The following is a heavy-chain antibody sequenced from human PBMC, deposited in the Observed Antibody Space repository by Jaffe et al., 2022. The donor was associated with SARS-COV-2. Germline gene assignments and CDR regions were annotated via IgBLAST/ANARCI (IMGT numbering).Heavy chain of an antibody. J-gene: IGHJ5*02. V-gene: IGHV4-30-4*01. Sequence: QVQLQESGPGLVKPSQTLSLTCTVSGGSISSGDYYWSWIRQPPGKGLEWIGYIYYSGSTYYNPSLKSRVTISVDTSKNQFSLKLSSVTAADTAVYYCAREQYDILTGLEAYPMAWGQGTLVTVSS. D-gene: IGHD3-9*01. CDR3: AREQYDILTGLEAYPMA. CDR2: IYYSGST. CDR1: GGSISSGDYY.